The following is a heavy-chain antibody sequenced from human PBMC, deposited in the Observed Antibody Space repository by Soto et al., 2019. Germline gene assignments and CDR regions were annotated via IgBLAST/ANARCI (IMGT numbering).Heavy chain of an antibody. CDR2: IIPIFGTA. Sequence: QVQLVQSGAEVKKPGSSVKVSCKASGGTFSSYAISWVRQAPGQGLEWMGGIIPIFGTANYAQKFQGRVTITADKSTSTAYMELSSLRSEDTAVYYCARAGGPVVSQKYNWFDPWGQGTLVTVSS. J-gene: IGHJ5*02. CDR3: ARAGGPVVSQKYNWFDP. V-gene: IGHV1-69*06. CDR1: GGTFSSYA. D-gene: IGHD2-2*01.